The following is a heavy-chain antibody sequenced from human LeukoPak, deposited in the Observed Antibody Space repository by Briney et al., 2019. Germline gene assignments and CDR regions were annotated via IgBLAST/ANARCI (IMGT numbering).Heavy chain of an antibody. CDR3: PKTRYRAYALSSTGDY. Sequence: SLLVYRLGAVGTARNWGRGWIRVVAGKFLKRMGIINGGDSDTRYSPSFQGQATITADKSISTAYLQWSSLKASDTSTYYCPKTRYRAYALSSTGDYWGKGNLVTVS. D-gene: IGHD5-12*01. J-gene: IGHJ4*02. V-gene: IGHV5-51*01. CDR1: VGTARNWG. CDR2: INGGDSDT.